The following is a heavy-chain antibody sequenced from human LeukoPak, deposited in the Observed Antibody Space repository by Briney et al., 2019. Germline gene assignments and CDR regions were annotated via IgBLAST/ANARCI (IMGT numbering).Heavy chain of an antibody. D-gene: IGHD6-19*01. V-gene: IGHV3-23*01. Sequence: GGSLRLSCAASGFTFSNSAVSRVRQAPGKGLEWVSTLSGSGITTYYADSVKGRFTISRDNSKNTLYLQMNSLRAEDTAVYYCAKGIYSSGWSYFDYWGHGTLVTVSS. CDR2: LSGSGITT. CDR1: GFTFSNSA. J-gene: IGHJ4*01. CDR3: AKGIYSSGWSYFDY.